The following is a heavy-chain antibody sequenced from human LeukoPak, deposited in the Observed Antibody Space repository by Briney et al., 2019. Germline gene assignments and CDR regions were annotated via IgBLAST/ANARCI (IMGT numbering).Heavy chain of an antibody. CDR1: GGSFSGYY. V-gene: IGHV4-34*01. J-gene: IGHJ6*02. CDR2: INHSGST. D-gene: IGHD3-10*01. Sequence: PSETLSLTCAVYGGSFSGYYWSWIRQPPGKGLEWIGEINHSGSTNYNPSLKSRVTISVDTSKNQFSLKLSSVTAADTAVYYCARAPSWFGEYYYYYGMDVWGQGTTVTVSS. CDR3: ARAPSWFGEYYYYYGMDV.